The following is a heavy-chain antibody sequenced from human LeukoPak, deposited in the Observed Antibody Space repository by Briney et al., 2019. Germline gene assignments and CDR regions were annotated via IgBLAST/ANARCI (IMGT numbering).Heavy chain of an antibody. CDR2: INHSGGT. J-gene: IGHJ5*02. CDR1: GGSFSGYY. D-gene: IGHD3-10*01. V-gene: IGHV4-34*01. CDR3: ARRRYYYGSGSYSPIHSNWFDP. Sequence: SETLSLTCAAYGGSFSGYYWSWIRQPPGKGLERIGKINHSGGTNYNPSLESRVTISVDTSKNQFSLKLSSVTAADTAVYYCARRRYYYGSGSYSPIHSNWFDPWGQGTLVTVSS.